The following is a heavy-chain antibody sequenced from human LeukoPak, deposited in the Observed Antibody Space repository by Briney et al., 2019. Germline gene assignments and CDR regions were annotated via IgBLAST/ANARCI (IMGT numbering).Heavy chain of an antibody. CDR3: ARDSGFRLTMIYYFDY. CDR2: ISYDGSNK. V-gene: IGHV3-30-3*01. Sequence: GGSLKLSCAASGFTFSSYAMHWVRQAPGKGLEWVAVISYDGSNKYYADSVKGRFTISRDNSKNTLYLQMNSLRAEDTAVYYCARDSGFRLTMIYYFDYWGQGTLVTVSS. CDR1: GFTFSSYA. D-gene: IGHD2-21*02. J-gene: IGHJ4*02.